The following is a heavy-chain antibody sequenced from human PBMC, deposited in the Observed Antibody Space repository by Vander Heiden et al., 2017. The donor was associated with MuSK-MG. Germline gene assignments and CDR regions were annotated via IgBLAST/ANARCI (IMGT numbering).Heavy chain of an antibody. CDR1: GFTFSSYA. J-gene: IGHJ4*02. D-gene: IGHD3-3*01. CDR2: ISGSGGST. Sequence: EVQLLESGGGLVQPGGSLRLSCAASGFTFSSYAMSWVRQPPGKGLEWVSAISGSGGSTYYADSVKGRFTISRDNSKNTLYLQMNSLRAEDTAVYYCAKLPSRFLEWLRVDYWGQGPRGTVSS. CDR3: AKLPSRFLEWLRVDY. V-gene: IGHV3-23*01.